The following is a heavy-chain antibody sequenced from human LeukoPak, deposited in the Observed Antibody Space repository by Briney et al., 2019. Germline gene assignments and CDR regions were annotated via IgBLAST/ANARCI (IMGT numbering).Heavy chain of an antibody. V-gene: IGHV4-30-4*01. J-gene: IGHJ4*02. CDR1: GGSIGSGDYY. Sequence: PSQTLSLTCTVSGGSIGSGDYYWSWIRQSPGKGLEWIGYIYYSGSTHYNPSLKSRVSISIDTSKNQFSLKLTSVTAADTAVYFCARGFSYWGQGTLVTVSS. CDR2: IYYSGST. CDR3: ARGFSY.